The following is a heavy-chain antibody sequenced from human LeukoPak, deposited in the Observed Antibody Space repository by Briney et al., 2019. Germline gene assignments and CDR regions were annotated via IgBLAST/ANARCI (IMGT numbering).Heavy chain of an antibody. CDR3: ARAERRITMIVVGDDAFDI. V-gene: IGHV1-2*02. CDR1: GYTFTGYY. Sequence: ASVKVSCKASGYTFTGYYMHWVRQAPGQGLEWMGWINPNSGGTNYAQKFQGRVTMTRDTSISTAYMELSRLRSDDAAVYYCARAERRITMIVVGDDAFDIWGQGTMVTVSS. J-gene: IGHJ3*02. D-gene: IGHD3-22*01. CDR2: INPNSGGT.